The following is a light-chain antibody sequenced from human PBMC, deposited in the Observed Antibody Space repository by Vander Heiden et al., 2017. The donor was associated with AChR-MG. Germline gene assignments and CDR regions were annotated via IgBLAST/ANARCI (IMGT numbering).Light chain of an antibody. CDR1: HSLQHTDGTTY. CDR3: RQGTHWYT. CDR2: KVS. Sequence: VVLTQPPLSLPVTLGQPTSVSSRSSHSLQHTDGTTYLNWFHQRPGQSPRRLIQKVSNRDCAVPDTFSGSRSGTDFTLYSSRGEAEDVGIFYSRQGTHWYTFGQGTKLEI. V-gene: IGKV2-30*02. J-gene: IGKJ2*01.